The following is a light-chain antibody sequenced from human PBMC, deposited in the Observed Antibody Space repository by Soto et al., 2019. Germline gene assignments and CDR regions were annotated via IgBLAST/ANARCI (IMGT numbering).Light chain of an antibody. V-gene: IGLV2-11*01. CDR1: SSDVGGYNY. J-gene: IGLJ3*02. CDR2: DVS. CDR3: CSYAGSYTWV. Sequence: ALTQPRSVSGSPGQSVTISCTGTSSDVGGYNYVSWYQQHPGKAPKLMIYDVSKRPSGVPDRFSGSKSGNTASLTISGLQAEDEADYYCCSYAGSYTWVFGGGTQLTVL.